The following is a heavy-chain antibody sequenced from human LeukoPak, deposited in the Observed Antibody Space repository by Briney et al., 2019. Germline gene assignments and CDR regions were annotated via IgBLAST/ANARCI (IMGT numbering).Heavy chain of an antibody. CDR1: GGSISSYY. V-gene: IGHV4-4*07. CDR3: ARALPGYSYGSYYFDY. D-gene: IGHD5-18*01. CDR2: IYTSGST. Sequence: SETLSLTCTVSGGSISSYYWSWIRQPAGKGLEWIGRIYTSGSTNYNPSLKSRVTMSVDTSKNQFSLKLSSVTAADTAVYYRARALPGYSYGSYYFDYWGQGTLVTVSS. J-gene: IGHJ4*02.